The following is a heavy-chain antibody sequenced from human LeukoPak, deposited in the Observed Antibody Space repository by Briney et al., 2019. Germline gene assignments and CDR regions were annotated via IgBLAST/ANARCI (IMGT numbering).Heavy chain of an antibody. CDR2: ISGNGQQT. D-gene: IGHD3-22*01. V-gene: IGHV3-23*01. Sequence: PGGSLRLSCSASGFTFSTSAMTWVRQLPGGGLEWVSSISGNGQQTYYGDSVKGRFSVSRDNSQNTLYLQMDSLRADDSALYYCAKDANYLGSSDYLIPFVYWGQGTLVTVSS. CDR1: GFTFSTSA. CDR3: AKDANYLGSSDYLIPFVY. J-gene: IGHJ4*02.